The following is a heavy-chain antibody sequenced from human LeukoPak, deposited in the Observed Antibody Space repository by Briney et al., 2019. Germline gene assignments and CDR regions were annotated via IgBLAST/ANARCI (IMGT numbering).Heavy chain of an antibody. CDR3: ARVGDRSGGTCFGY. D-gene: IGHD2-15*01. V-gene: IGHV4-59*01. CDR2: IYYSGST. Sequence: PSETLSLTCIVSGGSISSYYWSWIRQPPGKGLEWIGWIYYSGSTSYNPSLKSRVTISVDTSKNQFSLKLNSVTAADTAVYYCARVGDRSGGTCFGYWGQGTLVTVSS. J-gene: IGHJ4*02. CDR1: GGSISSYY.